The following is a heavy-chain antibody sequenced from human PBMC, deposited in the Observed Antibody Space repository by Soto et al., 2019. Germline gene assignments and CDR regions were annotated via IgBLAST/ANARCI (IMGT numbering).Heavy chain of an antibody. CDR3: ARHPVKRDAWFDP. CDR1: GGSISSSSYY. V-gene: IGHV4-39*01. Sequence: SETLSLTCTVSGGSISSSSYYWGWIRQPPGKGLEWIGSIYYSGSTYYNPSLKSRVTISVDTSKNQFSLKLSSVTAADTAVYYCARHPVKRDAWFDPWGQGTLVTVSS. J-gene: IGHJ5*02. D-gene: IGHD4-17*01. CDR2: IYYSGST.